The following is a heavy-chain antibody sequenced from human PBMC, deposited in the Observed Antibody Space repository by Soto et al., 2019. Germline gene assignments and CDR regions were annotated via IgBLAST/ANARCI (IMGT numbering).Heavy chain of an antibody. J-gene: IGHJ6*02. CDR3: ASWGCSSTSCYYDILTGHYRGRYYYYGMDV. D-gene: IGHD3-9*01. Sequence: GESLKISCKASGYSFSTYWISWVRQMPGKGLEWMGRIDPSDSCTNYSPSFQGHVTISADKSISTAYLQWSSLKASDTAMYYCASWGCSSTSCYYDILTGHYRGRYYYYGMDVWGQGTTVTVSS. V-gene: IGHV5-10-1*01. CDR2: IDPSDSCT. CDR1: GYSFSTYW.